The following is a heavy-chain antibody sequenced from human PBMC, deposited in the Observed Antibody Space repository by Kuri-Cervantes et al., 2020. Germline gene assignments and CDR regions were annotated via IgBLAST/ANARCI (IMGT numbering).Heavy chain of an antibody. CDR1: GGSFSGYY. J-gene: IGHJ4*02. CDR2: INHSGST. D-gene: IGHD3-16*02. Sequence: SETLSLTCAVYGGSFSGYYWNWIRQPPGKGLEWIGEINHSGSTNYNPSLKSRVTMSVDTSNNQFSLKLRSVTAADTAVYYCARVVGDYWGQGTLVTVSS. V-gene: IGHV4-34*01. CDR3: ARVVGDY.